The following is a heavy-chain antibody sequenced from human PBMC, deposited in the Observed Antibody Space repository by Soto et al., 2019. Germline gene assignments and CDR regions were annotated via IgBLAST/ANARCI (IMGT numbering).Heavy chain of an antibody. CDR1: GGSISSYY. CDR2: IYYSGST. CDR3: AKATEGTATTAVYYYYYGMDV. D-gene: IGHD1-7*01. Sequence: SETLSLTCTVSGGSISSYYWSWIRQPPGKGLEWIGHIYYSGSTNYNPSLKSRVTISVDTSKNQFSLKLSSVTAEDTAVYYCAKATEGTATTAVYYYYYGMDVWGQGTTVTVSS. J-gene: IGHJ6*02. V-gene: IGHV4-59*01.